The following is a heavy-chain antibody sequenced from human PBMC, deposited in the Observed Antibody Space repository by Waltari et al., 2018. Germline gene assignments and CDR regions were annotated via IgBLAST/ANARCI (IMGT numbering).Heavy chain of an antibody. J-gene: IGHJ6*02. CDR1: GYTFTSYY. CDR2: INPSGGST. Sequence: QVQLVQSGAEVKKPGASVKVSCKASGYTFTSYYMHWVRQAPGQGLEWMGIINPSGGSTSYAQKFQGRVTMTRDTPTSTVYMELSSLRSEDTAGYYCARGRGSYYYYYGMDVWGQGTTVTVSS. CDR3: ARGRGSYYYYYGMDV. V-gene: IGHV1-46*01.